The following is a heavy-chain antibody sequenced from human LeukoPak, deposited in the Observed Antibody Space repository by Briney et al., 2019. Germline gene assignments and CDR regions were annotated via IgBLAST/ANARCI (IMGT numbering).Heavy chain of an antibody. V-gene: IGHV5-51*01. CDR2: IYPGHSHT. J-gene: IGHJ4*02. D-gene: IGHD2-15*01. CDR1: GYSFTTYW. CDR3: TRRGLWGSGPGY. Sequence: NTGESLKISCKGSGYSFTTYWIGWVRQMPGKGLEWMWIIYPGHSHTRYSPSFQGQVTISADKSISTAYLQWSSLKASDSAMYYCTRRGLWGSGPGYWGQGTLVTVSS.